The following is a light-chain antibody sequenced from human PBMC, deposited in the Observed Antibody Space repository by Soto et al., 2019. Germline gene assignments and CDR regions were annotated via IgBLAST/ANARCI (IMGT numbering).Light chain of an antibody. CDR3: SSFTTTRLYL. CDR1: SSDVGGYNY. V-gene: IGLV2-14*01. CDR2: GVR. J-gene: IGLJ1*01. Sequence: QSALTQPPSASGSPGQSVAISCTGTSSDVGGYNYVSWYQQHPGKAPRLLIHGVRNRPPGISSRFSASKSGLTASLTISGLLPEDEADYFCSSFTTTRLYLFGRGTKLTVL.